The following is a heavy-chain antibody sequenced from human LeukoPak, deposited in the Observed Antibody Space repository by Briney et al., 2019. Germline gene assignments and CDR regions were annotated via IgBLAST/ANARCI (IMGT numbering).Heavy chain of an antibody. CDR2: INWNGGST. CDR1: GFTFDDYG. Sequence: GGSLRLSCAASGFTFDDYGMSWVRQGPGKGLEWVSGINWNGGSTGYADSVKGRFTISRDNAKNSLHLQMNSLRAEDTAVYYCARVGVEQYLVLSYSMDVWGKGTTVTVS. J-gene: IGHJ6*03. CDR3: ARVGVEQYLVLSYSMDV. D-gene: IGHD6-13*01. V-gene: IGHV3-20*04.